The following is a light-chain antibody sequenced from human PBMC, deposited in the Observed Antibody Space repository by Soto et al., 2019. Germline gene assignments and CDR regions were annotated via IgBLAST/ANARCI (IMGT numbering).Light chain of an antibody. Sequence: IQMSQSPSSLSASIGDRVTITCRASQNIYNYLNWYQVIPGKSPKLLIFTASSLRSGVPSRFSGSGSXTDFTLTISSLQPEDXXXXXXXQSFSPLPITFGQGTRL. J-gene: IGKJ5*01. CDR3: XQSFSPLPIT. CDR1: QNIYNY. V-gene: IGKV1-39*01. CDR2: TAS.